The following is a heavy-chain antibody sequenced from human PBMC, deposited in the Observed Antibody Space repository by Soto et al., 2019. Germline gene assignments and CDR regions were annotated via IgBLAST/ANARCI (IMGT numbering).Heavy chain of an antibody. J-gene: IGHJ6*02. Sequence: SETLSLTCSVSGSSISTGDNYWSWIRQSPGKGLEWIGYIYYTGNTYYNPSLESRVSISVDTSKNQFSLKLSSVTAADTAVYYCARDPFDGIDVWGQGTTVTVSS. V-gene: IGHV4-30-4*01. CDR2: IYYTGNT. CDR3: ARDPFDGIDV. CDR1: GSSISTGDNY.